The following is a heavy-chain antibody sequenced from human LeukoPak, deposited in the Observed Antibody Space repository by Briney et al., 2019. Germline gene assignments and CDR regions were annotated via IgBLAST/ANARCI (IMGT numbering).Heavy chain of an antibody. CDR3: ASGGVLYHSRL. V-gene: IGHV4-59*08. CDR2: IHYSGNT. J-gene: IGHJ4*02. D-gene: IGHD3-16*01. Sequence: SETLSLTCTVSGDSISSYYWNWIRQPPGKGLEWIGYIHYSGNTNYNTSLKSRVTISVDTSKNQFSLKLSSVTAADTAVYYCASGGVLYHSRLWGQGTLVTVSS. CDR1: GDSISSYY.